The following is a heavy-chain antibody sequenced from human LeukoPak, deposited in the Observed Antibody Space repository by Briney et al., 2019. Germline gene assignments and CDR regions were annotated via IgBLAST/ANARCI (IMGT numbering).Heavy chain of an antibody. J-gene: IGHJ6*03. V-gene: IGHV3-30*02. Sequence: GGSLRLPCAASGFTFSSYGMHWVRQAPGKGLEWVAFIRYDGSNKYYADSVKGRFTISRDNSKNTLYLQMNSLRAEDTAVYYCAKYSDRSHSSTSNMDVWGKGTTVTISS. CDR2: IRYDGSNK. D-gene: IGHD2-2*01. CDR1: GFTFSSYG. CDR3: AKYSDRSHSSTSNMDV.